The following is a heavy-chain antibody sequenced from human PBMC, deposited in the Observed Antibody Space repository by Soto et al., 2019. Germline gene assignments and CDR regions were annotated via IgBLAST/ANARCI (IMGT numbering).Heavy chain of an antibody. CDR1: GFTFSSYT. CDR2: ISGRYNYI. V-gene: IGHV3-21*01. CDR3: ARDRSASNGVVTYLTLHYAFEI. Sequence: EVQLVESGGGLVKPGGSLRLSCAASGFTFSSYTMNWVRQAPGKGLEWLSSISGRYNYIYYGDSVKGRFTISRDNAGNSLYLQMNSLTAEDTATYYCARDRSASNGVVTYLTLHYAFEIWGQGTDVIVSS. J-gene: IGHJ3*02. D-gene: IGHD3-3*01.